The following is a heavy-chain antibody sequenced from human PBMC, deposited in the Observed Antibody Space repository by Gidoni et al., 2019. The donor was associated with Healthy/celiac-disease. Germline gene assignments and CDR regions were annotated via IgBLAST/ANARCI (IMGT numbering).Heavy chain of an antibody. CDR2: IKSKTDGGTT. Sequence: EVQLVESGGGLVKPGGSLRLSCAASVVTFSTAWRSWVSQAPGKGLEWGGRIKSKTDGGTTDYAAPVKGRFTISRDDSKNTLYLQMNSLKTEDTAVYYCTTGTATVNPGYWGQGTLVTVSS. J-gene: IGHJ4*02. V-gene: IGHV3-15*01. CDR1: VVTFSTAW. CDR3: TTGTATVNPGY. D-gene: IGHD4-17*01.